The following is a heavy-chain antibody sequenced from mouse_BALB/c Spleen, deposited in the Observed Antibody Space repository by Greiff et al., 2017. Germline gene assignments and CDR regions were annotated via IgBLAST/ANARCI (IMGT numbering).Heavy chain of an antibody. D-gene: IGHD2-3*01. CDR2: ISNGGGST. V-gene: IGHV5-12-2*01. J-gene: IGHJ2*01. Sequence: EVKLVESGGGLVQPGGSLKLSCAASGFTFSSYTMSWVRQTPEKRLEWVAYISNGGGSTYYPDTVKGRFTISRDNAKNTLYLQMSSLKSEDTAMYYCARHDGYDYFDYWGQGTTLTVSS. CDR1: GFTFSSYT. CDR3: ARHDGYDYFDY.